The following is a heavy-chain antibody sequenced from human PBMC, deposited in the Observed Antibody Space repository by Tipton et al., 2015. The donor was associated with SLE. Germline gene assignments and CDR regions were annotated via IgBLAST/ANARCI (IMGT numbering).Heavy chain of an antibody. CDR2: IYYSGST. J-gene: IGHJ6*03. Sequence: TLSLTCTVSGGSISSSSYYWGWIRQPPGKGLEWIGSIYYSGSTYYNPSLKSRVTISVDTSKNQFSLKLSSVTAADTAVYYCVKSVVVVSPRDYYYYMDVWGKGTTVTVSS. CDR3: VKSVVVVSPRDYYYYMDV. D-gene: IGHD2-15*01. V-gene: IGHV4-39*07. CDR1: GGSISSSSYY.